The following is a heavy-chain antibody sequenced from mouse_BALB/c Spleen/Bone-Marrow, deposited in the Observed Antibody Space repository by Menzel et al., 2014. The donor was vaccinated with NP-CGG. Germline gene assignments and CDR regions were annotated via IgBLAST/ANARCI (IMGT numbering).Heavy chain of an antibody. CDR3: ARHYRYSYYALVF. D-gene: IGHD2-14*01. CDR1: GYTFTDYY. Sequence: RKKSRAKPRKSGASRKLSCKATGYTFTDYYINWVKQRTGQGLEWIGEIYPGSGNTYYNEKFKGKATLTADKSSSTAYMQLSSLTSEYSAVFFCARHYRYSYYALVFFDHAASVAVSS. J-gene: IGHJ4*01. CDR2: IYPGSGNT. V-gene: IGHV1-77*01.